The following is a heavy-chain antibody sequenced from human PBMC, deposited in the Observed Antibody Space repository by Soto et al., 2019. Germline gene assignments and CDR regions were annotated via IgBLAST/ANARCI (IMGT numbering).Heavy chain of an antibody. D-gene: IGHD6-19*01. CDR1: GGSVTGFY. CDR3: ASATGLGVAHIDY. Sequence: QVQLQESGPGLVKPSETLSVTCTVSGGSVTGFYWSWIRQPPGKGLEWIGYIFHSGSSNYNPSLRCRVTISVDTSTCQISLRLTSVTAAYTAVDCCASATGLGVAHIDYWGQGTLVTVSS. J-gene: IGHJ4*02. V-gene: IGHV4-59*02. CDR2: IFHSGSS.